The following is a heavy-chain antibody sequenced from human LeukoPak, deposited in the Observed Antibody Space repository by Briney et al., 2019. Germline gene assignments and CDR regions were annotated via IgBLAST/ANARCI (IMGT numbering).Heavy chain of an antibody. CDR2: IWYDGSNK. CDR1: GFTFSSYG. V-gene: IGHV3-33*01. D-gene: IGHD6-13*01. J-gene: IGHJ4*02. Sequence: PGGSLRLSCAASGFTFSSYGMHWVRQALGKGLEWVAVIWYDGSNKFYADSVKGRFTISRDNSKNTLYLQMNSLRAEDTAVYYCARDRAAADLDYWGQGTLVTVSS. CDR3: ARDRAAADLDY.